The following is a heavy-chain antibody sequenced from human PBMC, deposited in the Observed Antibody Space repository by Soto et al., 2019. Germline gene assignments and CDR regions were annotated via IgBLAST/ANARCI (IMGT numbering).Heavy chain of an antibody. J-gene: IGHJ4*02. Sequence: QVQLVQSGAEVKKPGASVKVSCKASGYTFTSYGISWGRQAPGQGLEWMGWISAYNGNTNYAQKLQGRVTMTTDTSTSTAYMELRSLSSDDTAVYYCARVHRLYSAHLGDFDSWGQGTLVTVSS. V-gene: IGHV1-18*01. CDR2: ISAYNGNT. CDR3: ARVHRLYSAHLGDFDS. D-gene: IGHD1-26*01. CDR1: GYTFTSYG.